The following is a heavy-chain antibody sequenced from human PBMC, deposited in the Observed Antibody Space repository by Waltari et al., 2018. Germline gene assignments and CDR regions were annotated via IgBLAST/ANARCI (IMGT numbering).Heavy chain of an antibody. Sequence: QVQLVQSGAEVKKPGASVKVSCQASGYTFTGYYMHWVRQPPGQGLEWMGWINPNSGGTNYAQKFQGKVTMTRDTSISTAYMELSRLRSDDTAVYYCARLSSSPAGGVWFDPWGQGTLVTVSS. CDR2: INPNSGGT. V-gene: IGHV1-2*02. J-gene: IGHJ5*02. CDR1: GYTFTGYY. D-gene: IGHD6-6*01. CDR3: ARLSSSPAGGVWFDP.